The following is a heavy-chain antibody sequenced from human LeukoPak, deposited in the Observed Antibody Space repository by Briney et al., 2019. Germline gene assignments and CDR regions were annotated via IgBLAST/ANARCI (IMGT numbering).Heavy chain of an antibody. CDR3: AKEGSNYGDYAFDI. V-gene: IGHV3-23*01. J-gene: IGHJ3*02. Sequence: PPGGSLRLSCAASGFIFSNYGMSWVRQAPGKGLEWVSAIRGNAGTTYYADSVQGRFTISRDNSKNTLYLQMDSLRAEDTAVYYCAKEGSNYGDYAFDIWGQGTMATVSS. CDR1: GFIFSNYG. CDR2: IRGNAGTT. D-gene: IGHD4-17*01.